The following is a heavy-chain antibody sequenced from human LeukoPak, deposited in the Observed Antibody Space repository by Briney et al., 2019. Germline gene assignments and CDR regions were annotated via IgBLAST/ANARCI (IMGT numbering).Heavy chain of an antibody. J-gene: IGHJ6*03. Sequence: GGSLRLSCAASGFTFSNYSMNWVRQAPGKGLEWVSYISGSSSTIYYADSVKGRFTISRDNAKNSLYLQMNSLRVEDTAIYYCARAYDFWNDPTYYYYYYYMDVWGKGTTVTVSS. D-gene: IGHD3-3*01. CDR2: ISGSSSTI. V-gene: IGHV3-48*01. CDR1: GFTFSNYS. CDR3: ARAYDFWNDPTYYYYYYYMDV.